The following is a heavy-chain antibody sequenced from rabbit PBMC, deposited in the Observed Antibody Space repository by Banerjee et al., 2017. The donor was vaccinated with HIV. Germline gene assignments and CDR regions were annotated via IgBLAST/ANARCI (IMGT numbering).Heavy chain of an antibody. CDR1: GFSFSEKEV. V-gene: IGHV1S45*01. J-gene: IGHJ6*01. Sequence: QQQLVESGGGLVKPEGSLTLTCKASGFSFSEKEVMCWVRQAPGKGLEWIGCINTITGKTVYATWTKGRFTISRASSTTVFLQVTRLTAADTATYLCARDLPEIIGWNFGFWGPGTLVTVS. D-gene: IGHD1-1*01. CDR2: INTITGKT. CDR3: ARDLPEIIGWNFGF.